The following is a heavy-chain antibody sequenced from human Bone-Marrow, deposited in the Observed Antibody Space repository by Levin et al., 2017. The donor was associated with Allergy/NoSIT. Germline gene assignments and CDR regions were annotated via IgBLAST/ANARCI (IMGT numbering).Heavy chain of an antibody. V-gene: IGHV3-7*04. J-gene: IGHJ4*02. D-gene: IGHD5-18*01. CDR1: GFSFNSYW. CDR2: IKKDGSEK. CDR3: ARVRIDTGPFKPWTLDS. Sequence: LSLTCAGSGFSFNSYWMTWVRPAPGKGLEWAATIKKDGSEKYYVDSVKGRFTISRDNAKNSLYLQMNTLTAEDTAVYYCARVRIDTGPFKPWTLDSWGQGTLLTVSS.